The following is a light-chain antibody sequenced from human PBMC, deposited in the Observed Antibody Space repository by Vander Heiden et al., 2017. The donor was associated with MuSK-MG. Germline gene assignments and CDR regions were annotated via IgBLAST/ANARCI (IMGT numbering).Light chain of an antibody. J-gene: IGKJ1*01. CDR3: QQTNSTPRT. V-gene: IGKV1-39*01. Sequence: DIQMTQSPSSLSASVGDRVTITCRASQSISSYLNWYQQKPGKAPKLLIYAASALQSGVPSRFSGSGSGTDFTLTISSLQSEDFATYYCQQTNSTPRTFGQGTKVEIK. CDR2: AAS. CDR1: QSISSY.